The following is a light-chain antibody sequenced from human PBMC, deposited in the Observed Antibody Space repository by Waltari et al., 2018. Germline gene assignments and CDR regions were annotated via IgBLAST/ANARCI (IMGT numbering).Light chain of an antibody. CDR2: ATN. CDR3: AAWDDSLSGWV. J-gene: IGLJ3*02. CDR1: SSTIRRNA. Sequence: QSVLTQPPSASGTPGQRVTISCSGSSSTIRRNAVNWYQQHPGTAPKLLIYATNQRPSGVPERFSGSKSGTSASLAISGLQSEDEADYYCAAWDDSLSGWVFGGGTKLTVL. V-gene: IGLV1-44*01.